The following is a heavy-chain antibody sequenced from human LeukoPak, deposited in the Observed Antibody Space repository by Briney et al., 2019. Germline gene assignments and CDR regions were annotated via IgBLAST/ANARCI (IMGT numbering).Heavy chain of an antibody. D-gene: IGHD2-8*01. CDR3: ARDNEFDCTNGVCYTGNYFDY. Sequence: SQTLSLTCTVSGGSISSGGYYWSWIRQHPGKGLEWIGYIYYSGSTYYNPSLKSRVTISVDTSKNQFSLKLSSVTAADTAVYYCARDNEFDCTNGVCYTGNYFDYWGQGTLVTVSS. CDR2: IYYSGST. J-gene: IGHJ4*02. V-gene: IGHV4-31*03. CDR1: GGSISSGGYY.